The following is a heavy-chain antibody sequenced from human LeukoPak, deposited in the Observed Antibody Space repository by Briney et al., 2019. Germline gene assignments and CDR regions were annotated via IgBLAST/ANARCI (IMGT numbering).Heavy chain of an antibody. CDR3: ARGRSSGYSFFDY. CDR1: GGSISSSDG. D-gene: IGHD3-22*01. J-gene: IGHJ4*02. Sequence: SETLSLTCAVSGGSISSSDGWCWVRQPPGKGLEGIGEIYHSGSTNYNPSLKSRLTISVDKSKSQFSLKLSSVTAADTAVYYCARGRSSGYSFFDYWGQGTLVTVSS. CDR2: IYHSGST. V-gene: IGHV4-4*02.